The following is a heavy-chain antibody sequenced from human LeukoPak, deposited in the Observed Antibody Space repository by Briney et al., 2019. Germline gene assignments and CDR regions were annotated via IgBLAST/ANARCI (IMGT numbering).Heavy chain of an antibody. CDR2: IHCSGKA. Sequence: SETLSLTCTVSGGSISGYYWTWIRQPPGKGLEWIGQIHCSGKADYNPSLRSRITISVDTSKNQMSLKLSSVTAADTAVYYCARFGVYYDMGVWGQGTTVTVS. J-gene: IGHJ6*02. V-gene: IGHV4-59*01. CDR3: ARFGVYYDMGV. CDR1: GGSISGYY. D-gene: IGHD3-16*01.